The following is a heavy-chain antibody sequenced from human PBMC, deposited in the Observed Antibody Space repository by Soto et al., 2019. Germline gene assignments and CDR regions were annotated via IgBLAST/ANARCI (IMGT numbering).Heavy chain of an antibody. J-gene: IGHJ4*02. Sequence: QVQLVQSGAEVKKPGASVKVSCKASGYTFTSYYMHWVRQAPGQGLEWMGIINPSGGSTGYAQKFQGRVTMTRDTSTSTVYMELSSLRSEDTAVYYCARDRQGVEMATISDYWGQGTLVTVSS. V-gene: IGHV1-46*01. CDR1: GYTFTSYY. CDR2: INPSGGST. D-gene: IGHD5-12*01. CDR3: ARDRQGVEMATISDY.